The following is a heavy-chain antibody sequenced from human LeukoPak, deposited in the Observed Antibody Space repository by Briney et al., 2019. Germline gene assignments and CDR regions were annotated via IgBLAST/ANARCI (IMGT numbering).Heavy chain of an antibody. J-gene: IGHJ6*03. Sequence: SETLSLTCTVSGGSMSSQYWSWIRQSPGKGLEWIGYISHSGYTSCSPSLKSRVTISIDTSNNQFSLNLNSVTTADSAIYYCARDGYTNWYYYMDVWGMGTTVTVSS. CDR3: ARDGYTNWYYYMDV. CDR1: GGSMSSQY. V-gene: IGHV4-59*11. CDR2: ISHSGYT. D-gene: IGHD5-24*01.